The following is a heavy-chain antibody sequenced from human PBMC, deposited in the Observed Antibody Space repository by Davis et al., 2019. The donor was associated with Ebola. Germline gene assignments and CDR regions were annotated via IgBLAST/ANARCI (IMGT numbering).Heavy chain of an antibody. CDR3: ARDRLWFGELSLNYYYGMDV. D-gene: IGHD3-10*01. CDR2: ISAYNGNT. V-gene: IGHV1-18*01. Sequence: ASVKVSCKASGYTFTSYGISWVRQAPGQGLEWMGWISAYNGNTNYAQKLQGRVTMTTDTSTSTAYMELRSLRSDDTAVYYCARDRLWFGELSLNYYYGMDVWGQGTTVTVSS. CDR1: GYTFTSYG. J-gene: IGHJ6*02.